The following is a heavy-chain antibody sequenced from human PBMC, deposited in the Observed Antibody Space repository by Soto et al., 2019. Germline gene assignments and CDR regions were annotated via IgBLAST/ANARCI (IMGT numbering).Heavy chain of an antibody. J-gene: IGHJ5*02. CDR3: ARGLSQGWFDP. Sequence: QVQLVQSGAEVKKPGASVKVACKASGYTFTSYDINWVRQATGQGLEWMGWMNPNSGNTGYAQKFQDRVTMTNNISISTAYMELSRLRSDDTAVYYCARGLSQGWFDPWGQGTLVTVSS. CDR2: MNPNSGNT. V-gene: IGHV1-8*02. CDR1: GYTFTSYD.